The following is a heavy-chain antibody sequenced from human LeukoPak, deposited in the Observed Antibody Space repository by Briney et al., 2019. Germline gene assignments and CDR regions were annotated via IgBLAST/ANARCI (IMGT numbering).Heavy chain of an antibody. CDR1: GFTFSSYG. J-gene: IGHJ4*02. CDR2: IWYDGSNK. D-gene: IGHD3-22*01. CDR3: ARDLLQDYYDSSGSLGY. Sequence: PGGSLRLSCAASGFTFSSYGMHWVRQAPGKGPEWVAVIWYDGSNKYYADSVKGRFTISRDNSKNTLYLQMNSLRAEDTAVYYCARDLLQDYYDSSGSLGYWGQGTLVTVSS. V-gene: IGHV3-33*01.